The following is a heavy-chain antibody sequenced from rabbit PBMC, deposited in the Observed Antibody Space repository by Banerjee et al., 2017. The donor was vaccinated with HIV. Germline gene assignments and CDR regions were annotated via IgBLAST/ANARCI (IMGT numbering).Heavy chain of an antibody. CDR1: GFSFSSSYW. CDR3: ARGYYSVYPGYAYWLDL. CDR2: IYTASSGST. V-gene: IGHV1S45*01. J-gene: IGHJ5*01. D-gene: IGHD7-1*01. Sequence: QEQLEESGGDLVKPEGSLTLTCTASGFSFSSSYWICWVRQAPGKGLEWIACIYTASSGSTYYASWAKGRFTISKTSSTTVTLQMTSLTAADTATYFCARGYYSVYPGYAYWLDLWGPGTLVTVS.